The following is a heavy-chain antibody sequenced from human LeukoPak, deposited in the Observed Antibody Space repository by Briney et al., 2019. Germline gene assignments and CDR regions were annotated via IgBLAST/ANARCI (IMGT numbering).Heavy chain of an antibody. J-gene: IGHJ4*02. D-gene: IGHD4-23*01. CDR1: GFTFSSYS. CDR3: ARDRMTTVVTLVSDY. V-gene: IGHV3-48*01. CDR2: ISSSSSTI. Sequence: GGSLRLSCAASGFTFSSYSMNWVRQAPGKGLEWVSYISSSSSTIYYADSVKGRFTISRDNAKNSLYLQRNSLRAEDTAVYYCARDRMTTVVTLVSDYWGQGTLVTVSS.